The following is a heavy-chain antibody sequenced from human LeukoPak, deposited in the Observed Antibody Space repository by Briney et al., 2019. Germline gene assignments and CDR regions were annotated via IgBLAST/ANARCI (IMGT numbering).Heavy chain of an antibody. Sequence: QPGGPLRLSCAASGFTFRSYDMSWVRQAPGKGPEWVSGIRSSGGSTYYADSVKGRFTISRDNSKNTLYLQMNSLRAEDTAVYYCAKGRTVVGGGNAFDIWGQGTMVTVSS. D-gene: IGHD1-26*01. CDR3: AKGRTVVGGGNAFDI. CDR1: GFTFRSYD. CDR2: IRSSGGST. J-gene: IGHJ3*02. V-gene: IGHV3-23*01.